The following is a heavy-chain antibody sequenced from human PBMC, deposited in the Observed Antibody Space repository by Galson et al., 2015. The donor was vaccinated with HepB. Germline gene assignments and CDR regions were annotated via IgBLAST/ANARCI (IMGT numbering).Heavy chain of an antibody. D-gene: IGHD2-2*01. CDR3: VTWGRGPIYQYGMDV. V-gene: IGHV5-10-1*01. Sequence: QSGAEVKKPGESLRISCKGSGYIFTDYWINWVRQTPGKGPEWMGRIEPSDSYINYSPSFQGHVTISTDNSISTAYLQWNSLKASDTAMYYCVTWGRGPIYQYGMDVWGPGTTVIVSS. CDR2: IEPSDSYI. CDR1: GYIFTDYW. J-gene: IGHJ6*02.